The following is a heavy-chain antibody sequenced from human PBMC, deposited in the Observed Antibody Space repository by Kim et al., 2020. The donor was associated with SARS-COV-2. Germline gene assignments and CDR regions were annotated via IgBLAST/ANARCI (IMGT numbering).Heavy chain of an antibody. D-gene: IGHD3-22*01. J-gene: IGHJ4*02. CDR1: GFTFSRYA. CDR3: GKDYPSSGRRTFDS. Sequence: GGSLRLSCAASGFTFSRYAMSWVRQAPGKGPEWIAAVNNGGNAYYAHSAKGRFTVSRASNRNKLDLQMNSLTAEDTALYFCGKDYPSSGRRTFDSWGPG. V-gene: IGHV3-23*01. CDR2: VNNGGNA.